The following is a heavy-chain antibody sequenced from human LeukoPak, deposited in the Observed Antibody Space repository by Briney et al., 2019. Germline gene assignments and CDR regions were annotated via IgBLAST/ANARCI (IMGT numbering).Heavy chain of an antibody. Sequence: PSETLSLTCTVSGGSISSYYWSWIRQPPGKGLEWIGYIYYSGSTNYNPSLKSRVTISVDTSKNQFSLKLSSVTAADTAVYYCARGGNLAATGKYYYYMDVWGKGTTVTISS. D-gene: IGHD2-15*01. CDR1: GGSISSYY. CDR3: ARGGNLAATGKYYYYMDV. J-gene: IGHJ6*03. V-gene: IGHV4-59*01. CDR2: IYYSGST.